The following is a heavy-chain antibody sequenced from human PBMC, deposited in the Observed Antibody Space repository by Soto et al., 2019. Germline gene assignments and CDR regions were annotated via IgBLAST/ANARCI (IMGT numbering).Heavy chain of an antibody. D-gene: IGHD6-6*01. CDR2: INHTGST. V-gene: IGHV4-34*01. CDR3: ARGELRIAARPSLVY. CDR1: GGSLTGYY. J-gene: IGHJ4*02. Sequence: KPSETLSLTCAVQGGSLTGYYWSWVRQPPGKGLEWIGEINHTGSTNYNPSLTSRVTISVDKSTSQFSLRPNSVTAADTAVYYCARGELRIAARPSLVYWGQGTLVTVSS.